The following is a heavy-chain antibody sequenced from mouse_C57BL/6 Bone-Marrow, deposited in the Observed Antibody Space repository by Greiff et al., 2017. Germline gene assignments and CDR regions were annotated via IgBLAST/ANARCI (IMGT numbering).Heavy chain of an antibody. D-gene: IGHD1-1*01. V-gene: IGHV1-53*01. CDR2: INPSNGGT. Sequence: VQLQQPGTELVKPGASVKLSCKASGYTFTSYWMHWVKQRPGQGLEWIGNINPSNGGTTYNEKFKSKATLTVDKSSSTAYMQLSSLTSEDSAVYYCARYGSRDWYFDVWGTGTTVTVSS. CDR1: GYTFTSYW. CDR3: ARYGSRDWYFDV. J-gene: IGHJ1*03.